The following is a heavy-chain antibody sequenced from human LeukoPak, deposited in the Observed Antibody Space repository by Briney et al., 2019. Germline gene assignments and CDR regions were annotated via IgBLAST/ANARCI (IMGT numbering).Heavy chain of an antibody. Sequence: GGSLRLSCAASGFTFSSYEMNWVRQAPGKGLEWVSYISSSGSTIYYADSVKGRFTISRDNAKNSLYLQMNSLRAAATAVYYCPRTLGFYDPAGVGYWRQGTLVTV. CDR1: GFTFSSYE. CDR3: PRTLGFYDPAGVGY. CDR2: ISSSGSTI. V-gene: IGHV3-48*03. J-gene: IGHJ4*02. D-gene: IGHD2/OR15-2a*01.